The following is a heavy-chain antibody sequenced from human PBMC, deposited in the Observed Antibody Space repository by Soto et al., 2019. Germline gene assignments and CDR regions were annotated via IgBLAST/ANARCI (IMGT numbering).Heavy chain of an antibody. CDR1: GFTFSKYW. J-gene: IGHJ4*02. CDR3: VRDSHGDY. V-gene: IGHV3-74*01. Sequence: EVQLVESGGGLVQPGGSLRLSCAGSGFTFSKYWMHWVRQAPGKGLEWVSRIDHDGPTDYADSVRGRFTISRDNAENKLYLQMNSLRPEDTAVYYCVRDSHGDYWGQGTLVTVSS. CDR2: IDHDGPT.